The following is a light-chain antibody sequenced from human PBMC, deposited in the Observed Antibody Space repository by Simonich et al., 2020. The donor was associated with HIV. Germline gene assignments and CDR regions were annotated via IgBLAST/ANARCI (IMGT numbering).Light chain of an antibody. CDR2: EGS. CDR1: SSDFCGYNY. J-gene: IGLJ3*02. Sequence: QSALTQPASVSGSPGQSITISCTGTSSDFCGYNYVSWYQQHPDKAPKLMIYEGSKRPSGVSNRFAGSKSGNTASLTISGLQAEDEADYYCCSYAGSSTWVFGGGTKLTVL. V-gene: IGLV2-23*01. CDR3: CSYAGSSTWV.